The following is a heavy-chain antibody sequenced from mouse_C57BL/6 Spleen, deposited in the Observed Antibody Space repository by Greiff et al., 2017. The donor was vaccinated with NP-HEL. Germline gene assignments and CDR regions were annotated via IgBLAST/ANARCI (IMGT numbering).Heavy chain of an antibody. CDR3: ARRGGPLDY. CDR2: IDPSDSYT. Sequence: QVQLQQPGAELVMPGASVKLSCKASGYTFTSYWMHWVKQRPGQGLEWIGEIDPSDSYTNYNQKFKGKSTLTVDKSSSTAYMQLSSLPSEDSAVYYCARRGGPLDYWGQGTTLTVSS. J-gene: IGHJ2*01. D-gene: IGHD3-3*01. CDR1: GYTFTSYW. V-gene: IGHV1-69*01.